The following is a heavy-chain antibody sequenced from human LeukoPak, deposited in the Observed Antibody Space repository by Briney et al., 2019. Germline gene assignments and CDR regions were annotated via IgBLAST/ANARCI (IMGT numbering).Heavy chain of an antibody. CDR3: ASRDGYKVFNAFDI. CDR1: GFTFSSYA. D-gene: IGHD5-24*01. Sequence: PGGSLRLSCAASGFTFSSYAMHWVRQAPGKGLEWVAVVSYDGSNKYYADSLKGRFTISRDNSKNTLYLQMNSLRAEDTAVYYCASRDGYKVFNAFDIWGQGTMVTVSS. J-gene: IGHJ3*02. CDR2: VSYDGSNK. V-gene: IGHV3-30-3*01.